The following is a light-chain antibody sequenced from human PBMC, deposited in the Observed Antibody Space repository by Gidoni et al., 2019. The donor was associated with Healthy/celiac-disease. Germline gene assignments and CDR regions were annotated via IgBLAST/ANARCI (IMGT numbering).Light chain of an antibody. CDR2: DAS. CDR1: QSISSW. Sequence: DIQMTQSPSTLSASVGDRVTITCRARQSISSWLAWYQQKTGKAPKLLIYDASSLESGVPSRCSGSGSGTEFTLTISSLQPDDFATYYCQQYNSYPLTFGGGTKVEIK. CDR3: QQYNSYPLT. V-gene: IGKV1-5*01. J-gene: IGKJ4*01.